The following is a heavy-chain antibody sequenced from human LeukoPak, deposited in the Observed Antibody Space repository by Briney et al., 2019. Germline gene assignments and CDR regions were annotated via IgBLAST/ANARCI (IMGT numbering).Heavy chain of an antibody. CDR3: ARAAGRDTTSGLDFDY. J-gene: IGHJ4*02. CDR2: IYSSRSI. D-gene: IGHD1-26*01. V-gene: IGHV4-61*02. Sequence: SETLSLTCTVSGGSISSSSYYWSWIRQPAGKGLEWIGRIYSSRSIYNPSLKSRVTMSVDTSKNQFSLKLSSVTAADTAVYYCARAAGRDTTSGLDFDYWGQGILVTVSS. CDR1: GGSISSSSYY.